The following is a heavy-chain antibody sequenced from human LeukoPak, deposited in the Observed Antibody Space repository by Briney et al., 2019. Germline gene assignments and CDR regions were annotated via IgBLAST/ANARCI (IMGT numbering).Heavy chain of an antibody. D-gene: IGHD2-2*01. J-gene: IGHJ3*02. Sequence: PGGSLRLSCAASGFTFSSYWMSWVRQAPGKGLEWVANIKEDGSEKYYVDSVKGRFTISRDNARNSLYMQMNSLRAEDTAVYYCARVIWRKCSSTSCHKGAFDIWGQGTMVTVSS. V-gene: IGHV3-7*01. CDR3: ARVIWRKCSSTSCHKGAFDI. CDR1: GFTFSSYW. CDR2: IKEDGSEK.